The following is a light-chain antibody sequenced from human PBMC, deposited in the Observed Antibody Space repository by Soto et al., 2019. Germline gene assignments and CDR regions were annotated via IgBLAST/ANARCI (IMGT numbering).Light chain of an antibody. CDR1: QNIDRW. V-gene: IGKV1-5*03. CDR2: GAS. CDR3: QHYNSYPWT. Sequence: DIQMTQSPSTLSASVGDRVTITCRASQNIDRWLAWYQQKPGKAPNILIYGASSLESGVQSRFSGSVSGTEFTLTISSLRPDDFASYYFQHYNSYPWTFGQGTKVEIK. J-gene: IGKJ1*01.